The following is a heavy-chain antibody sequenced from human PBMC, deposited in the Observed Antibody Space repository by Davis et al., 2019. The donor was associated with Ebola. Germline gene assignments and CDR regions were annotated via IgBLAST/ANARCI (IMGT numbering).Heavy chain of an antibody. V-gene: IGHV3-30*18. D-gene: IGHD3-16*01. Sequence: GESLKISCAASGFTFTSYGMQWVCQAPGKGLEWLGAISYGGSNKYYADSVKGRFTISRDNSKNTLYLQMNSLRAEDTAVYYCAKVGGSGEVLYYYYYGMDVWGKGTTVTVAS. CDR3: AKVGGSGEVLYYYYYGMDV. CDR2: ISYGGSNK. J-gene: IGHJ6*04. CDR1: GFTFTSYG.